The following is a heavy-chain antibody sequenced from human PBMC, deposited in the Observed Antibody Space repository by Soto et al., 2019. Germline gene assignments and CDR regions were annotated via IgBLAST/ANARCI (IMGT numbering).Heavy chain of an antibody. CDR1: ECNRVSHS. V-gene: IGHV3-48*02. D-gene: IGHD6-13*01. CDR3: ARDFSSSWTFDH. Sequence: GGSLRVWRAAAECNRVSHSVQWIRKAPGKGLEWVSYISSGSSVIYYADSVRGRFTISRGNAKNSLYLQMNSLRDEETAVYYCARDFSSSWTFDHWGQGTLVTTSS. J-gene: IGHJ4*02. CDR2: ISSGSSVI.